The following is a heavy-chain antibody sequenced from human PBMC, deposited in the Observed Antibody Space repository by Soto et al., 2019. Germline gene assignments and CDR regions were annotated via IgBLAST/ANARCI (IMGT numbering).Heavy chain of an antibody. CDR2: ITRGGDKT. CDR1: GFTFNNHG. D-gene: IGHD2-15*01. Sequence: EVQLVESGGGLVQPGESLRLSCAASGFTFNNHGMSWVRQAPGRGLQWLSSITRGGDKTFYADSVRGRFTISRDNSKNTVFLQLNSLETEDTAVYYCAIRGYCGGGGCFHYLEFWGQGTLATVSS. J-gene: IGHJ4*02. CDR3: AIRGYCGGGGCFHYLEF. V-gene: IGHV3-23*04.